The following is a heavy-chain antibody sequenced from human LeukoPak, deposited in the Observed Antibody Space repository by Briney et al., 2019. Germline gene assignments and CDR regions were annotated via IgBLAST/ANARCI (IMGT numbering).Heavy chain of an antibody. D-gene: IGHD1-26*01. CDR3: ARGRRELDAFDI. CDR2: IIPILGIA. J-gene: IGHJ3*02. Sequence: SVKDSCKASVGTFSSYTISWVRPAPGRGREWMGRIIPILGIANYAQKFQGRVTLTADKSTSTAYMELSSLRSEDTAVYYCARGRRELDAFDIWGQGTMVTVSS. V-gene: IGHV1-69*02. CDR1: VGTFSSYT.